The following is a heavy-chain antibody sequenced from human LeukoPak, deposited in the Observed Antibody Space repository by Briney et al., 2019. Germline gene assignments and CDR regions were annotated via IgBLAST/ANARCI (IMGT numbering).Heavy chain of an antibody. D-gene: IGHD2-21*01. CDR2: MNPNSGNT. CDR1: GYTFTSYD. J-gene: IGHJ4*02. V-gene: IGHV1-8*01. Sequence: ASVKVSRKPSGYTFTSYDINWVRQATGQGLEWMGWMNPNSGNTGYAQKFQGRVTMTRNTSISTAYMELSSLRSEDTAVYYCARAKFRNPYYFDYWGQGTLVTVSS. CDR3: ARAKFRNPYYFDY.